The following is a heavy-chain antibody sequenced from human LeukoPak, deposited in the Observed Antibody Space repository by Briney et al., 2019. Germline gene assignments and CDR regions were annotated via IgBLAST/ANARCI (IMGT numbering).Heavy chain of an antibody. Sequence: GGSLRLSCAASGFTFSSYNMNWVRQAPGKGPEWVSYISSSSNTIYYADSVKGRFTISRDNAKNSLSLQMNSLRDEDTAVYYCARETPDSSSWTAFDFWGQGTLVTVSS. CDR1: GFTFSSYN. CDR3: ARETPDSSSWTAFDF. CDR2: ISSSSNTI. D-gene: IGHD6-13*01. V-gene: IGHV3-48*02. J-gene: IGHJ4*02.